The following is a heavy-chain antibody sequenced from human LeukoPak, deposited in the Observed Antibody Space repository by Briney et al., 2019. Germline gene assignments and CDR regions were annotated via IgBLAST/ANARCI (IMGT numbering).Heavy chain of an antibody. J-gene: IGHJ4*02. CDR1: GFTFSSYA. V-gene: IGHV3-23*01. D-gene: IGHD6-13*01. CDR2: ISGSGGST. CDR3: AKESSGSSWFDY. Sequence: PGGSLRLSCAASGFTFSSYAMSWVRQAPGKGLEWVSTISGSGGSTYYADSVEGRFTISRDNSKNTLYLQMNSLRAEDTAVYYCAKESSGSSWFDYWGQGTLVTVSS.